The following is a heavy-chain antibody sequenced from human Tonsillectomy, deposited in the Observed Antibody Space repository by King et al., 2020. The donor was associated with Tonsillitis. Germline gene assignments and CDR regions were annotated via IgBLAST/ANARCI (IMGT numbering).Heavy chain of an antibody. D-gene: IGHD6-13*01. Sequence: VQLVESGAEVKKPGESLKISCKGSGYSFTTYWIGWVRQMPGKGLEWMGIIYPGDSDTRYSPSFQGQVTISADKSISTAYLQWRSLKASDTSMYYCARRPGMGRIGPAGAFDIWGQGTMVTVSS. CDR1: GYSFTTYW. CDR3: ARRPGMGRIGPAGAFDI. V-gene: IGHV5-51*01. J-gene: IGHJ3*02. CDR2: IYPGDSDT.